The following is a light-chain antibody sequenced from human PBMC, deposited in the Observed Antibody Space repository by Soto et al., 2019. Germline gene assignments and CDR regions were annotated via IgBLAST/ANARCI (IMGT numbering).Light chain of an antibody. V-gene: IGLV1-44*01. J-gene: IGLJ3*02. Sequence: QSVLTQPPSASGTPGQRVTISCSGSSSNIGSNTVNWYQQLPGTAPKLLIYSNNQRPSGVPDRFSGSKSGTSASLAISGLQVEEEGDYYCAAWDDSLNGWVFGGGTKLTVL. CDR2: SNN. CDR1: SSNIGSNT. CDR3: AAWDDSLNGWV.